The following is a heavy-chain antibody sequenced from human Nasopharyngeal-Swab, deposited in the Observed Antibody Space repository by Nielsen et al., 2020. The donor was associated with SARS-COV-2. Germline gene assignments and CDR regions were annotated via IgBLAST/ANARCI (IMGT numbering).Heavy chain of an antibody. CDR2: ISSNGGST. Sequence: GGSLRLSCSASGFTFSSYAMHWVRQAPGKGLEYVSAISSNGGSTYYADSVKGRFTISRDNSKNTPYLQMSSLRAEDTAVYYCVADEDIVLMVLDYWGQGTLVTVSS. D-gene: IGHD2-8*01. CDR1: GFTFSSYA. J-gene: IGHJ4*02. V-gene: IGHV3-64D*06. CDR3: VADEDIVLMVLDY.